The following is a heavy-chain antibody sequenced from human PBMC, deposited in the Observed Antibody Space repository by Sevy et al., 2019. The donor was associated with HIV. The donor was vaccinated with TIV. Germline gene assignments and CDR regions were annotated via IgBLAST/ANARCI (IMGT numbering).Heavy chain of an antibody. J-gene: IGHJ4*02. D-gene: IGHD6-6*01. Sequence: SETLSLTCTVSGDSISGYYWSWIRQPPGKGLEWIGSINYSGITNYNPSLKSRVTISADTSKNQISLSLSSVTAADTAVYYCANGISARLDYWGQGTLVTVSS. CDR2: INYSGIT. CDR1: GDSISGYY. V-gene: IGHV4-59*01. CDR3: ANGISARLDY.